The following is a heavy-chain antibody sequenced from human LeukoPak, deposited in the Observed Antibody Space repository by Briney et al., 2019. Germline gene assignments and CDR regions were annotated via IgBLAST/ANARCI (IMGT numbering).Heavy chain of an antibody. V-gene: IGHV3-23*01. D-gene: IGHD2-2*01. Sequence: GGSLRLSCADSGFTFSDYAMSWVRQAPGKGLEWVSVISGSGETTYYADSVKGRFTISRDDSKNTLYLQMNSLRGDDTAVYFCARSRTSSWTGGGYFDYWGLGTLVTVSS. J-gene: IGHJ4*02. CDR1: GFTFSDYA. CDR3: ARSRTSSWTGGGYFDY. CDR2: ISGSGETT.